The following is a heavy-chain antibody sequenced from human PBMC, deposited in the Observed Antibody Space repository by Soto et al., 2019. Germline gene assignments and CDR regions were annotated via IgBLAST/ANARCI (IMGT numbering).Heavy chain of an antibody. CDR2: IWYDGSNT. Sequence: AGGSLRLSCAASGFIFSSYGMHWVRQAPGKGLEWVAGIWYDGSNTFYSDAVKGRFSISRDNSKNTVDLQMNSLRAEDTAVYYCVRATYFSDSSGYTRCLDYWGQGTLVTVSS. V-gene: IGHV3-33*01. CDR1: GFIFSSYG. CDR3: VRATYFSDSSGYTRCLDY. D-gene: IGHD3-22*01. J-gene: IGHJ4*02.